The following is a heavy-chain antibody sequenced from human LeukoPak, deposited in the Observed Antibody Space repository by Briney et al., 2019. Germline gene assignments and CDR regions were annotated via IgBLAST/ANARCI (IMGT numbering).Heavy chain of an antibody. Sequence: GGSLRLSCAASGFTFSSYGMQWVRQAPGKGLEWVAVISHDGTVQHYADSVKGRFTISRDNSDNTLYLQMNSLRDEDTAMYYCAKEGTAMASSYFDYWGQGTLITVSS. D-gene: IGHD5-18*01. CDR1: GFTFSSYG. V-gene: IGHV3-30*18. CDR3: AKEGTAMASSYFDY. J-gene: IGHJ4*02. CDR2: ISHDGTVQ.